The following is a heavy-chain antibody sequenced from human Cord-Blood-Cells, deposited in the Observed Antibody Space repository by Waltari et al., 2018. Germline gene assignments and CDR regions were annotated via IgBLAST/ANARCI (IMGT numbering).Heavy chain of an antibody. CDR1: GYTFTSYG. J-gene: IGHJ3*02. CDR2: ISAYNGNT. Sequence: VQLVQSGAEVKKPGASVKVSCKASGYTFTSYGISWVRQDPGQGLEWMGWISAYNGNTNYAQKLQGRVTMTTDTSTSTAYMELRSLRSDDTAVYYCARAPPYCTNGVCYDAFDIWGQGTMVTVSS. CDR3: ARAPPYCTNGVCYDAFDI. V-gene: IGHV1-18*01. D-gene: IGHD2-8*01.